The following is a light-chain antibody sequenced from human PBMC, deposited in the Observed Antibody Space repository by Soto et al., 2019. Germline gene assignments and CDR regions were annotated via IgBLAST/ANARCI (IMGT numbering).Light chain of an antibody. CDR2: EVS. V-gene: IGLV2-14*01. CDR1: SSDVGGYNF. CDR3: TSYTVSGTLV. Sequence: QSAPTQPASVSGSPGQSITISCTENSSDVGGYNFVSWYQQHPGKAPKLLLYEVSIRPAGISDRFSASKSGNTASLTISGLQAEDEADYYCTSYTVSGTLVFGGGTKVTVL. J-gene: IGLJ2*01.